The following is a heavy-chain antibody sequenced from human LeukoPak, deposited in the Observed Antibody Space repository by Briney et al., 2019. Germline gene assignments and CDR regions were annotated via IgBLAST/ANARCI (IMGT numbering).Heavy chain of an antibody. Sequence: SQTLSLTCTVSGASISSGSYFWSWIRQHPGKGLEWIGYIYNSGSAYYNPSLKSRVIISVDTSKNQFSLKLSSVTAADTAVYYCARDSAYYDSSGYNRWFDPWGQGTLVTVSS. CDR2: IYNSGSA. D-gene: IGHD3-22*01. CDR1: GASISSGSYF. V-gene: IGHV4-31*03. J-gene: IGHJ5*02. CDR3: ARDSAYYDSSGYNRWFDP.